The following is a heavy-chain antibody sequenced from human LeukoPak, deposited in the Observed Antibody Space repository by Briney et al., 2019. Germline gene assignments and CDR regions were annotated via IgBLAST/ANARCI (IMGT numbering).Heavy chain of an antibody. CDR3: ARDHPFYYGSGISWFDP. CDR1: GGSISSSSYY. J-gene: IGHJ5*02. CDR2: IYYSGST. V-gene: IGHV4-39*07. Sequence: SETLSLTCTVSGGSISSSSYYWGWIRQPPGKGLEWIGSIYYSGSTYYNPSLKSRVTISVDTSKNQFSLKLSSVTAADTAVYFCARDHPFYYGSGISWFDPWGQGTLVTVSS. D-gene: IGHD3-10*01.